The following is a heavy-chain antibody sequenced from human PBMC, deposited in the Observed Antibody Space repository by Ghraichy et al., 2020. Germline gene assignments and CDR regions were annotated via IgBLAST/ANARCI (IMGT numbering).Heavy chain of an antibody. Sequence: GGSLRLSCAASGFTFSSYSMNWVRQAPGKGLEWVSYISSSSSTIYYADSVKGRFTISRDNAKNSLYLQMNSLRDEDTAVYYCARDKYYYGSGSYSIDYWGQGTLVTVSS. CDR1: GFTFSSYS. V-gene: IGHV3-48*02. D-gene: IGHD3-10*01. CDR3: ARDKYYYGSGSYSIDY. CDR2: ISSSSSTI. J-gene: IGHJ4*02.